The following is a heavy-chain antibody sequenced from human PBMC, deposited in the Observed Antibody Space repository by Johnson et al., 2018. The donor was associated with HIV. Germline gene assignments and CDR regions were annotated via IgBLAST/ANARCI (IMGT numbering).Heavy chain of an antibody. CDR3: AREPSGSYAEVTPDARFDI. CDR2: IYSGGST. Sequence: EVQLVESGGGLVQPGGSLRLSCAASGFTVSSNYMSWVRQAPGKGLEWVSVIYSGGSTYSADSVKGRFTISRDNSKNTLYLQMNSLRAEDTAVYYCAREPSGSYAEVTPDARFDIWGQGTMVTVSS. CDR1: GFTVSSNY. V-gene: IGHV3-66*01. J-gene: IGHJ3*02. D-gene: IGHD1-26*01.